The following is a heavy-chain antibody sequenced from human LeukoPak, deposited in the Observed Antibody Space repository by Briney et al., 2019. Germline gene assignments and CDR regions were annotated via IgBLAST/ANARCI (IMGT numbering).Heavy chain of an antibody. CDR2: INPNSGGT. J-gene: IGHJ4*02. CDR1: GYTFTGYY. CDR3: ARPRIAAAGTGYFDY. V-gene: IGHV1-2*02. Sequence: ASVKVSCKASGYTFTGYYMHWVRQAPGQGLEWMGWINPNSGGTNYAQKFQGRVTMTRDTSISTAYMELSRLRSDDTAVYYCARPRIAAAGTGYFDYWGQGTLVTVSS. D-gene: IGHD6-13*01.